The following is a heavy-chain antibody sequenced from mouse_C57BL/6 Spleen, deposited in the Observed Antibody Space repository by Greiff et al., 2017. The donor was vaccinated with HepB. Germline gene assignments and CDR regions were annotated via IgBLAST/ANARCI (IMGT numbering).Heavy chain of an antibody. D-gene: IGHD1-1*01. V-gene: IGHV1-54*01. J-gene: IGHJ3*01. CDR3: ATYYGSSPLAY. CDR2: INPGSGGT. CDR1: GYAFTNYL. Sequence: QVQLQQSGAELVRPGTSVKVSCKASGYAFTNYLIEWVKQRPGQGLEWIGVINPGSGGTNYNEKFKGKATLTADKSSSTAYMQLGSLTSEDSAVYFCATYYGSSPLAYWGQGTLVTVSA.